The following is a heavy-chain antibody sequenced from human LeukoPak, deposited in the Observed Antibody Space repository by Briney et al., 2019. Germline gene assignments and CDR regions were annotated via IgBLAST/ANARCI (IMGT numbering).Heavy chain of an antibody. Sequence: GGSLRLSCAASGFTVSSNYMSWVRQAPGKGLEWVSVIYDVGTTYYADSVKGRFTISRDNSKNTLYLQMSSLRTDDTALYFCARERKVGRSPAFDIWGQGTMVTVSS. CDR3: ARERKVGRSPAFDI. J-gene: IGHJ3*02. CDR2: IYDVGTT. CDR1: GFTVSSNY. V-gene: IGHV3-66*02.